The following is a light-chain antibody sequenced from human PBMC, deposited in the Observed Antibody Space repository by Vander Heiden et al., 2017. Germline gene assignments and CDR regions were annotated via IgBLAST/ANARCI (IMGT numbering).Light chain of an antibody. CDR3: QQCYSTPPT. CDR1: QSISNY. J-gene: IGKJ2*01. V-gene: IGKV1-39*01. CDR2: AAS. Sequence: DIQLTQSPSSLSASVGDRVTITCQASQSISNYLNWYQQKPGKAPKLLIYAASSLQSGVPSRFSGSGSGTDFTLTISSLQPEDFATYYCQQCYSTPPTFGQGTKLEIK.